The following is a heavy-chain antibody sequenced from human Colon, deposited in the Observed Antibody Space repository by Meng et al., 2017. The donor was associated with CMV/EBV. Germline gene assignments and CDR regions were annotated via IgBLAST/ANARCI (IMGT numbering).Heavy chain of an antibody. D-gene: IGHD1-1*01. Sequence: GESLKISCEASGFIFSSYPMHWVRQAPGKGLEWLAVISYDGGNQYYADSVRGRFTISRDNSENRVFLQMNGLRPEDTAVYYCARARSTSNHGMDVWGQGTTVTVSS. CDR3: ARARSTSNHGMDV. J-gene: IGHJ6*02. V-gene: IGHV3-30-3*01. CDR1: GFIFSSYP. CDR2: ISYDGGNQ.